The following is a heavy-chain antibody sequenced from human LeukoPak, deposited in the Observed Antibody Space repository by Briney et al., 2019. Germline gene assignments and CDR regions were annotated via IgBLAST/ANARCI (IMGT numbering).Heavy chain of an antibody. CDR2: IYTSGIT. CDR1: GFVVSDNY. V-gene: IGHV3-66*02. D-gene: IGHD4-23*01. Sequence: GGSLRLSCAASGFVVSDNYMSWVRQAPGKELEWVSLIYTSGITKYTESVKGRFTISRDNAKNTLYLQMNTLSAEDTAVYYCVGYYVGKFDYWGQGTLVTVSS. CDR3: VGYYVGKFDY. J-gene: IGHJ4*02.